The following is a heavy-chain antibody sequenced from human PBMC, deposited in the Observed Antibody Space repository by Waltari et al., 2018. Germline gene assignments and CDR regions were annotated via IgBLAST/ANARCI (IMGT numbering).Heavy chain of an antibody. Sequence: EVQLVESGGGLVQPGGSLRLPCAASGFPSRDFSVTWVRQAPGKGLEWVSYIYSTGSTIYYADSVKGRFTISRDNAQNSLYLQMNSLRADDTAVYYCARGYRKAFDIWGQGTMVTVSS. CDR3: ARGYRKAFDI. D-gene: IGHD5-12*01. J-gene: IGHJ3*02. CDR1: GFPSRDFS. CDR2: IYSTGSTI. V-gene: IGHV3-48*04.